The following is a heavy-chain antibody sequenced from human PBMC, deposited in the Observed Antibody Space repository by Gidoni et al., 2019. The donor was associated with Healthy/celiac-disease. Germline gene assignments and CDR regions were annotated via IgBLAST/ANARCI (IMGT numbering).Heavy chain of an antibody. Sequence: AASGFTFSSYAMHWVRQAPGKGLEWVAVISYDGSNKYYADSVKGRFTISRDNSKNTLYLQMNSLRAEDTAVYYCARDSFDPTRTTVTTRMIGYAFDIWGQGTMVTVSS. CDR1: GFTFSSYA. CDR3: ARDSFDPTRTTVTTRMIGYAFDI. J-gene: IGHJ3*02. D-gene: IGHD4-17*01. V-gene: IGHV3-30-3*01. CDR2: ISYDGSNK.